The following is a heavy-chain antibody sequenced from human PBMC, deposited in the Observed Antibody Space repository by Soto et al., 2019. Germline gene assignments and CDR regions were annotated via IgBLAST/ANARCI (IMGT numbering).Heavy chain of an antibody. CDR3: ARDLDGSGSYYTDY. V-gene: IGHV1-18*01. Sequence: GASVKVSCKASAYTFNNYGISWVRQAPGQGLEWMGRIGPYNNNIKYAQKFQGRVSVTTDTSTSTAYMELRSLRYDDTAVYYCARDLDGSGSYYTDYWGQGTLVTVSS. D-gene: IGHD3-10*01. J-gene: IGHJ4*02. CDR1: AYTFNNYG. CDR2: IGPYNNNI.